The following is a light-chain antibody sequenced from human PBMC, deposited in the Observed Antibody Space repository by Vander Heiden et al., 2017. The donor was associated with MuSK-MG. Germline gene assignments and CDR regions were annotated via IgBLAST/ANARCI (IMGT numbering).Light chain of an antibody. Sequence: ENVLTQSPGTLSLSPGERATLSCRASQSVSSSFLAWYQRKPGQAPRLLIYGASSSVTGIPDRFSGSGSGTDFTLTISRLEPEHFAVYYCHQYGRTPSSFGQGTKPEIK. CDR2: GAS. CDR3: HQYGRTPSS. V-gene: IGKV3-20*01. CDR1: QSVSSSF. J-gene: IGKJ2*03.